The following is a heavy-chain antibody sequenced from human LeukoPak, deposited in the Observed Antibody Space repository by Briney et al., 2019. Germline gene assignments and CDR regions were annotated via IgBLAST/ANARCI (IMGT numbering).Heavy chain of an antibody. Sequence: GGSLRLSCAASGFTFSSYSMNWVRQAPGKGLEWVSSISSSSSYIYYADSVKGRFTISRDNAKNSLYLQMNSLRAEDTAVYYCARKGLAVAGTRTFDYWGQGTLVTVSS. D-gene: IGHD6-19*01. J-gene: IGHJ4*02. CDR2: ISSSSSYI. V-gene: IGHV3-21*01. CDR1: GFTFSSYS. CDR3: ARKGLAVAGTRTFDY.